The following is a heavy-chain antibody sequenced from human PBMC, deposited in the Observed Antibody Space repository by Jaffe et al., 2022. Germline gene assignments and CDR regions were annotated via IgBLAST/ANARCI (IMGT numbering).Heavy chain of an antibody. V-gene: IGHV3-11*01. Sequence: QVQLVESGGGLVKPGGSLRLSCAASGFTFSNYYMNWIRQAPGKGLEWVSYISSSGISIYYADSVKGRFTISRDNAKNSLYLEMNSLRAEDTAVYYCARDNGYDSAWRFDYWGQGTLVTVSS. CDR1: GFTFSNYY. CDR3: ARDNGYDSAWRFDY. J-gene: IGHJ4*02. D-gene: IGHD3-22*01. CDR2: ISSSGISI.